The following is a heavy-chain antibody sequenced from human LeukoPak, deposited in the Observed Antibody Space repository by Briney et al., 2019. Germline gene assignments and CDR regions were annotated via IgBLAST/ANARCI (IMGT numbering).Heavy chain of an antibody. CDR2: ISTIGSAI. D-gene: IGHD6-19*01. V-gene: IGHV3-48*02. J-gene: IGHJ5*02. CDR1: GFTFSAYS. Sequence: GGSLRLSCAASGFTFSAYSMNWVRQSPGKGLEWVSYISTIGSAIYYADSVKGRFTISRDNAKNSLYLQMNSLRDEDTAVYYCARGKYSSGWYWFDPWGQGTLVTVSS. CDR3: ARGKYSSGWYWFDP.